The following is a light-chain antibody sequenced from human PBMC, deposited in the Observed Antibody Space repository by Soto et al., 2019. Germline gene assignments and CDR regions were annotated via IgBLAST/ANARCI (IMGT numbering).Light chain of an antibody. CDR2: DDD. V-gene: IGLV1-51*01. CDR3: GSWDSSLSAYV. CDR1: SSNIGAGY. J-gene: IGLJ1*01. Sequence: QSVLTQPPSVSGAPGQRVTISCTGSSSNIGAGYAVSWYQQLPGTAPKLLIYDDDKRPSGIPDRFSGSKSGTSATLGITGFQTGDEADYYCGSWDSSLSAYVFGTGTKATVL.